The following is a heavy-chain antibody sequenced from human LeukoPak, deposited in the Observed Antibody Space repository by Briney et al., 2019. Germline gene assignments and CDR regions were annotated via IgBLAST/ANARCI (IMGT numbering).Heavy chain of an antibody. D-gene: IGHD6-13*01. J-gene: IGHJ4*02. CDR3: ARMAVAAAGTDY. Sequence: GGSQRLSCAASGFTFSSYSMNWVRQPPGKGLEWLSSISSSNDYRYYADSVKGRFTISRDNAKNSLYLQMNSLRAEDTAVYYCARMAVAAAGTDYWGQGTLVTVSS. V-gene: IGHV3-21*01. CDR1: GFTFSSYS. CDR2: ISSSNDYR.